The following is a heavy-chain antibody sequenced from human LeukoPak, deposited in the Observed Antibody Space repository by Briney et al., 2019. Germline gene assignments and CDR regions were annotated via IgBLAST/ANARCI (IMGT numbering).Heavy chain of an antibody. CDR3: ATDRPDF. V-gene: IGHV3-15*01. CDR2: IKSKPNGGTT. Sequence: GGSLRLSCTASGFIFSNTWMSWVRQAPGKGLEWVGRIKSKPNGGTTDYAAPVKGRFTISRDDSKNTLYPQMNSLKTDDTALYYCATDRPDFWGQGTLVTVSS. J-gene: IGHJ4*02. CDR1: GFIFSNTW.